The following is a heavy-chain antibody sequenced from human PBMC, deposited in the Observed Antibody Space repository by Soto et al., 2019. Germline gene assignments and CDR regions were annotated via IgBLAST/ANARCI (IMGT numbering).Heavy chain of an antibody. Sequence: LRLSCVVSGFTFRNYAMSWVRQAPGKGLEWVSAISGSGSSTYYADSVKGRFTISRDHSKNTLFLQMNSLRAEDTAVYYCARDRSGDSSGYPYYFDYWGQGTLVTVSS. V-gene: IGHV3-23*01. D-gene: IGHD3-22*01. CDR2: ISGSGSST. J-gene: IGHJ4*02. CDR1: GFTFRNYA. CDR3: ARDRSGDSSGYPYYFDY.